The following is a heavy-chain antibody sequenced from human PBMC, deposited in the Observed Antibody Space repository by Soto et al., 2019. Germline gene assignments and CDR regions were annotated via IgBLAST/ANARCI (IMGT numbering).Heavy chain of an antibody. CDR1: GGSISSGGYY. J-gene: IGHJ4*02. CDR3: ARDGAYLDY. CDR2: IYHRGGP. D-gene: IGHD3-16*01. V-gene: IGHV4-31*03. Sequence: PSETLSLTCSVSGGSISSGGYYWSWIRQHPGKGLEWIGYIYHRGGPYYNPSLKSRVTISVDTSKNKFSLKLSSVTAADTAVYYCARDGAYLDYWGQGTLVTVSS.